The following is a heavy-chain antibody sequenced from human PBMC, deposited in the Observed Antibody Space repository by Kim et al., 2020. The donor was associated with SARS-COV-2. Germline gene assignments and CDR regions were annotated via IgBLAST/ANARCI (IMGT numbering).Heavy chain of an antibody. CDR3: ASGSGAAGNWNDLSLDV. CDR1: AYSFSNYD. D-gene: IGHD1-1*01. V-gene: IGHV1-8*01. J-gene: IGHJ6*02. CDR2: MNPNSGEE. Sequence: ASVKVSCKAPAYSFSNYDMNWVRQATGQGLEWMGWMNPNSGEEGFAQRLQGRVTMTRNTSISTAYMELSNLRSEDTAVYYCASGSGAAGNWNDLSLDVWGQGTTVTVSS.